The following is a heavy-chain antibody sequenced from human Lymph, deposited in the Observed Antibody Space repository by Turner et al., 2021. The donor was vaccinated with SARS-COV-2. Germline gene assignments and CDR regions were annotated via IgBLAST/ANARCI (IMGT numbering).Heavy chain of an antibody. D-gene: IGHD6-6*01. J-gene: IGHJ5*02. CDR2: ISGSGGST. V-gene: IGHV3-23*01. CDR3: ANLYSSSAAGDP. Sequence: EVQHLESGGGLVQPWGSLRLSWAASEFTFSSYAMSWFRQAPGKGLEWVSAISGSGGSTYYADSVKGRFTISRDNSKNTLYLQMNSLRAEDTAVYYCANLYSSSAAGDPWGQGTLVTVSS. CDR1: EFTFSSYA.